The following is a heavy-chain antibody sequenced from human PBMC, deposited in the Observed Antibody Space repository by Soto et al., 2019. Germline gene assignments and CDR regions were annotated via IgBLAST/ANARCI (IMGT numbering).Heavy chain of an antibody. D-gene: IGHD2-21*02. Sequence: ESGGGLVKPGGSLRLGCEVSGFTVGSAWMNWVRQAPGKGLVWVGRIKSKVDGGTTDYAEPVKGRFTISIDDSKNTLYLQMESLTTEDTAVYYCTSAPQGALTEEMARPWGQGTLVTVSS. J-gene: IGHJ5*02. CDR3: TSAPQGALTEEMARP. V-gene: IGHV3-15*07. CDR2: IKSKVDGGTT. CDR1: GFTVGSAW.